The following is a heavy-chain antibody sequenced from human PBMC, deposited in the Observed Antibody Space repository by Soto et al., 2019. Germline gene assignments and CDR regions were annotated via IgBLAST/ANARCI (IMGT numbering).Heavy chain of an antibody. D-gene: IGHD3-3*01. CDR1: GFTFSNYA. J-gene: IGHJ4*02. V-gene: IGHV3-23*01. Sequence: AGGSLRLSCAASGFTFSNYAMSWVRQAPGKGLEWVSAIGGGGDSTYYADSVKGRFTISRDNSRYMLYLQMNSLRAEDTAVYYCAKVSNFWSGSFDCWGQGTLVTVSS. CDR2: IGGGGDST. CDR3: AKVSNFWSGSFDC.